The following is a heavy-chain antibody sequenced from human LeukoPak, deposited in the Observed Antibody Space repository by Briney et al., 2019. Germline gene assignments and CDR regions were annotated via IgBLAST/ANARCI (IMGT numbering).Heavy chain of an antibody. CDR3: ARVPRDRQQLVHPFDY. J-gene: IGHJ4*02. Sequence: GGSLILSCAASGFTFSSYWMHWVRQAPGKGLVWVSRINSDGSSTSYADSVKGRFTISRDNAKNTLYLQMNSLRAEDTAVYYCARVPRDRQQLVHPFDYWGQGTLVTVSS. CDR2: INSDGSST. V-gene: IGHV3-74*01. CDR1: GFTFSSYW. D-gene: IGHD6-13*01.